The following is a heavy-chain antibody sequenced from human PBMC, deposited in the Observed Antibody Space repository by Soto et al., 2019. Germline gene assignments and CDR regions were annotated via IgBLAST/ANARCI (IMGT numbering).Heavy chain of an antibody. CDR2: IYYGGST. CDR3: ATSFSVAAAGPFDY. D-gene: IGHD6-13*01. Sequence: QVQLQESGPGLVKPSQTLSLTCTVSGGSISSGGYYWSWIRQHPGKGLVWIGYIYYGGSTYYTPSLKRRFTISVDTSKNQLSLKLSSVPAAGTAVYYCATSFSVAAAGPFDYRGQGTLVTVSA. V-gene: IGHV4-31*03. J-gene: IGHJ4*02. CDR1: GGSISSGGYY.